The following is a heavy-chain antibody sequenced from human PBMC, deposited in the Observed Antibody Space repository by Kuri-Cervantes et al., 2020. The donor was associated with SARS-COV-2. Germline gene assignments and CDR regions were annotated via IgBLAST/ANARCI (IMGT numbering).Heavy chain of an antibody. CDR3: ARDFSSSGGFDY. CDR1: GFTFSSYS. D-gene: IGHD6-6*01. Sequence: GGSLRLSCAASGFTFSSYSMNWVRQAPGKGLEWVSSISSSSSYTYYADTVKGRFTISRDNAKNSLYLQMNSLRAEDTAVYYCARDFSSSGGFDYWGQGTLVTDSS. V-gene: IGHV3-21*01. J-gene: IGHJ4*02. CDR2: ISSSSSYT.